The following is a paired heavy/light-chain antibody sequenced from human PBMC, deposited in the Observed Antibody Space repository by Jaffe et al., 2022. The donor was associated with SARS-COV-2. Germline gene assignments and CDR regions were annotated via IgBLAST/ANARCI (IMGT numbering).Light chain of an antibody. Sequence: QSALAQPASVSGSPGQSIAISCAGSSSDVGGYHFVSWFQQHPGRAPKLIIYGVTDRPSGVSPRFSGSKSGNTASLTISGLQPEDEADYYCSSYTLDSPLGFVFGTGTKVSVL. V-gene: IGLV2-14*03. J-gene: IGLJ1*01. CDR1: SSDVGGYHF. CDR2: GVT. CDR3: SSYTLDSPLGFV.
Heavy chain of an antibody. Sequence: QVHLVQSGAEVKKPGSSVKVSCKSSRGTFSNYGFSWVRQAPGQGPEWMGGFIPILGRPTYARNFQGRATITADESTSTVYMELSSLTSEDTANYYCVRGECSGGKCHSRGYYHMDVWGEGTKVTVSS. CDR2: FIPILGRP. D-gene: IGHD2-15*01. J-gene: IGHJ6*03. V-gene: IGHV1-69*01. CDR3: VRGECSGGKCHSRGYYHMDV. CDR1: RGTFSNYG.